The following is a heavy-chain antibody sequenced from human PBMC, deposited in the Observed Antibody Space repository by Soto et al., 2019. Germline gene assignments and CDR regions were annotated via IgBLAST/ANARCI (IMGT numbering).Heavy chain of an antibody. J-gene: IGHJ5*02. Sequence: QLQVQESGSGLVKPSQTLSLTCAVSGGSISSGGYSWSWIRQPPGKGLEWIGYIYHSGSTYYNPSLKSRVTISVDRSKNQFSLKLSSVTAADTAVYYCARTLRFLEWLESFWFDPWGQGTLVTVSS. CDR3: ARTLRFLEWLESFWFDP. CDR1: GGSISSGGYS. CDR2: IYHSGST. V-gene: IGHV4-30-2*01. D-gene: IGHD3-3*01.